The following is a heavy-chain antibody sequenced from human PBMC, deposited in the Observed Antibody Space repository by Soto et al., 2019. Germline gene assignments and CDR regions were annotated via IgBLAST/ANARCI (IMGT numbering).Heavy chain of an antibody. V-gene: IGHV3-20*04. CDR2: VNWNGGST. CDR3: VRGASLNFDY. J-gene: IGHJ4*02. D-gene: IGHD1-26*01. CDR1: GLTFDDYG. Sequence: EVQLVESGGGVLRPGGSLRLSCAASGLTFDDYGMSWARQAPGKGLEWVSGVNWNGGSTGYADSVKGRFTISRDNAKNSLYLQMNSLRAEDTAFYYCVRGASLNFDYWGQGTLVTVSS.